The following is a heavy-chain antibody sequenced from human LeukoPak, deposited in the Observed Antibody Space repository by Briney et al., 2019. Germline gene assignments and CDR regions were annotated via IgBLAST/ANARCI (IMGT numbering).Heavy chain of an antibody. CDR2: ISWNSGSI. CDR3: AKDIRHGRYYYYGMDV. J-gene: IGHJ6*02. V-gene: IGHV3-9*01. CDR1: GFTFDDYA. Sequence: GGSLRLSCAASGFTFDDYAMHWVRQAPGKGLGWVAGISWNSGSIGYADSVKGRFTISRDNAKNSLYLQMNSLRAEDTALYYCAKDIRHGRYYYYGMDVWGQGTTVTVSS. D-gene: IGHD3/OR15-3a*01.